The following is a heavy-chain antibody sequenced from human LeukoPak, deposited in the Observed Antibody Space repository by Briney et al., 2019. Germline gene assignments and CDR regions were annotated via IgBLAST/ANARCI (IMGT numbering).Heavy chain of an antibody. J-gene: IGHJ4*02. V-gene: IGHV3-23*01. Sequence: GGSLRLSCAASGFTFSSYAMSWVRQAPGKGLEWVSAISGSGGSTYYADSVKGRFTISRDNSKNTLYLQMNSLRAEDTAVYYCAKATPDYYDSSGYYPPGGYFDYWGQGTLVTVSS. D-gene: IGHD3-22*01. CDR1: GFTFSSYA. CDR3: AKATPDYYDSSGYYPPGGYFDY. CDR2: ISGSGGST.